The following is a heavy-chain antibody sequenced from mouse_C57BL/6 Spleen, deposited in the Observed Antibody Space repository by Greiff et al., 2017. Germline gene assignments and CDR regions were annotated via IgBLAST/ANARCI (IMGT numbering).Heavy chain of an antibody. CDR3: ARYTTVVATDYYAMDY. J-gene: IGHJ4*01. V-gene: IGHV14-3*01. Sequence: EVKLVESVAELVRPGASVKLSCTASGFNIKNTYMHWVKQRPEQGLEWIGRIDPANGNTKYAPKFQGKATITADTSSNTAYLQLSSLTSEDTAIYYCARYTTVVATDYYAMDYWGQGTSVTVSS. CDR2: IDPANGNT. CDR1: GFNIKNTY. D-gene: IGHD1-1*01.